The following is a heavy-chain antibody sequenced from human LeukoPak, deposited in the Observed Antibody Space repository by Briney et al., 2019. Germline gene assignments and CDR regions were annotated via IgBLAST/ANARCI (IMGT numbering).Heavy chain of an antibody. D-gene: IGHD5-24*01. V-gene: IGHV3-53*01. Sequence: GGSLRLSCAASGLTVSSNYMTWVRQAPGKGLEWVSIIYSGGTTYYADSVKGRFTVSRDESKNTLYLQMNSLRAEDTAVYYCARSRDGHNYYYYGMDVWGQGTTVTVSS. J-gene: IGHJ6*02. CDR3: ARSRDGHNYYYYGMDV. CDR1: GLTVSSNY. CDR2: IYSGGTT.